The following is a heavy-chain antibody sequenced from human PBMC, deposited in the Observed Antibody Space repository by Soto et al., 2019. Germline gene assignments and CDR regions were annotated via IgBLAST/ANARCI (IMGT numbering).Heavy chain of an antibody. CDR1: GGSFSGYY. V-gene: IGHV4-34*01. D-gene: IGHD3-10*01. J-gene: IGHJ4*02. Sequence: QVQLQQWGAGLLKPSETLSLTCAVYGGSFSGYYWSWIRQPPGKGLEGIGEINHSGSTNYNPSLKRRVTISVDTSKNQFSLKLSSVTVAGTAVYYCARQTYYYGSGSYAFDYWGQGTLVTVSS. CDR2: INHSGST. CDR3: ARQTYYYGSGSYAFDY.